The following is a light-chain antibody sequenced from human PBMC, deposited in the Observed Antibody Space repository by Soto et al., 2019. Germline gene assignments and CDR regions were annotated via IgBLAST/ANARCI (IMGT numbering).Light chain of an antibody. Sequence: DIQMTQSPSTLSGSVGDRVTITCRASQTISSWLAWYQQKPGKAPKLLIFAASSLQSGVPSRFTGSGSGTDFTLTISSLQPEDFATYYCQQSYNTQVTFGQGTRLEIK. CDR1: QTISSW. CDR2: AAS. CDR3: QQSYNTQVT. J-gene: IGKJ5*01. V-gene: IGKV1-39*01.